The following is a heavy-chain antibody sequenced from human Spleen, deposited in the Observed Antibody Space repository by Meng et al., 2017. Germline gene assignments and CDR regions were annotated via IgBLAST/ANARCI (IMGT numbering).Heavy chain of an antibody. CDR1: GASVSSGSNY. V-gene: IGHV4-61*01. D-gene: IGHD5-18*01. CDR2: VYYNGHT. CDR3: ARGGGGGYTYGLAY. J-gene: IGHJ4*02. Sequence: QGQWQGWGPGLVRHSETLSLTCSVSGASVSSGSNYWTWIRQPPGKGLEWIGYVYYNGHTSYKPSLKSRVTISMDTSKRQFSLKLTSVTAADAAVYYCARGGGGGYTYGLAYWGQGILVTVSS.